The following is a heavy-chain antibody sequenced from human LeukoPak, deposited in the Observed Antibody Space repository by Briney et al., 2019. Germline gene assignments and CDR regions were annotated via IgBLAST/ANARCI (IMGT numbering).Heavy chain of an antibody. CDR2: ISTSGSTI. CDR1: GFTFSDYY. Sequence: SGGSLRLSCVASGFTFSDYYMSWIRQAPGKGLECVSYISTSGSTIYYADSVKGRSTISRDNAKNSLYLQMNNLRAEDTAMYYCAGDERSDYWGQGTLVTVSS. CDR3: AGDERSDY. V-gene: IGHV3-11*04. J-gene: IGHJ4*02.